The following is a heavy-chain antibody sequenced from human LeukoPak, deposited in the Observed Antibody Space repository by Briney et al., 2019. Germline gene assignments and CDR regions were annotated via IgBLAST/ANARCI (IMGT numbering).Heavy chain of an antibody. J-gene: IGHJ4*02. V-gene: IGHV4-61*02. CDR3: ARVITVRGVIFDY. CDR2: IYTSGST. Sequence: TLSLTCTVSGGSISSGSYYWSWIRQPAGKGLEWIGRIYTSGSTNYNPSLKSRVTISVDTSKNQFSLKLSSVTAADTAVYYCARVITVRGVIFDYRGQGTLVTVSS. D-gene: IGHD3-16*01. CDR1: GGSISSGSYY.